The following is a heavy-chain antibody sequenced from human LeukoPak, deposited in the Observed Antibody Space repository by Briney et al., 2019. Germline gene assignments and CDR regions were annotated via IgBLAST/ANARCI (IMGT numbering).Heavy chain of an antibody. Sequence: GGSLRLSCAASGFTFSTYTMDWVRQAPGKGLEWVSSISRTSDDIYYADSIKGRFTISRDNAKNSLYLQMNSLRAEDTAVYYCAREEGAGVTHYWGQGTLVTVSS. V-gene: IGHV3-21*01. CDR3: AREEGAGVTHY. J-gene: IGHJ4*02. CDR1: GFTFSTYT. D-gene: IGHD4-23*01. CDR2: ISRTSDDI.